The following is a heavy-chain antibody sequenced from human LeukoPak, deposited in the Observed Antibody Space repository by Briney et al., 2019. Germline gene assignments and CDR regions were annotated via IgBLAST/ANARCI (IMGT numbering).Heavy chain of an antibody. CDR2: INEDGSEK. D-gene: IGHD2-2*01. V-gene: IGHV3-7*03. CDR1: GFMFSTYW. CDR3: ARVFQDCSSTSCYLVYFDY. Sequence: GGSLRLSCAASGFMFSTYWMSWVRQAPGKGPERVANINEDGSEKYYVDSVKGRLTISRDNAKNSLYLQMNSLRSEDTAVYYCARVFQDCSSTSCYLVYFDYWGQGTLVTVSS. J-gene: IGHJ4*02.